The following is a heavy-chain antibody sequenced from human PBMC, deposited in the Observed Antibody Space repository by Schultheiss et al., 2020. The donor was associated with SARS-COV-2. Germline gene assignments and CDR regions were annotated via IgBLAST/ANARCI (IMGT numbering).Heavy chain of an antibody. CDR2: MYNSGST. J-gene: IGHJ4*02. Sequence: SQTLSLTCSVSGGSISSSNYYWGWIRQPPGKGLEWIGSMYNSGSTYYNPSLKSRVTISVDTSKNQFSLKLSSVTAADTAVYYCAIVPFWSDYSHVDYWGQGTLVTVSS. CDR1: GGSISSSNYY. D-gene: IGHD3-3*01. CDR3: AIVPFWSDYSHVDY. V-gene: IGHV4-39*01.